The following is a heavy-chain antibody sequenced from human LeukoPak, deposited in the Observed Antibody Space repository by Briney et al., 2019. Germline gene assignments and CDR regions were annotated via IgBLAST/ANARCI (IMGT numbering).Heavy chain of an antibody. V-gene: IGHV4-61*08. CDR2: IYYSGST. J-gene: IGHJ6*02. D-gene: IGHD3-10*01. Sequence: SETLSLTCTVSGGSISSGDYYWSWIRQPPGKGLEWIGYIYYSGSTNYNPSLKSRVTISVDTSKNQFSLKLSSVTAADTAVYYCARADTMVRGIGYYGMDVWGQGTTVTVSS. CDR3: ARADTMVRGIGYYGMDV. CDR1: GGSISSGDYY.